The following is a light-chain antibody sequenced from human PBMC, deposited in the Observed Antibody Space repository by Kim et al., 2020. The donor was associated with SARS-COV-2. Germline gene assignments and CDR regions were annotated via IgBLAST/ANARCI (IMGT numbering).Light chain of an antibody. CDR2: GAS. J-gene: IGKJ1*01. Sequence: EIVLTQSPGTLSLSPGERATLSCRASQTVTSNYLAWYQQKPGQAPRLLIYGASSRATGIPDSFSGSGSGTDFTLTISRLEPEDFAVYYCQQYGSSPATFGQGTKVDIK. CDR1: QTVTSNY. V-gene: IGKV3-20*01. CDR3: QQYGSSPAT.